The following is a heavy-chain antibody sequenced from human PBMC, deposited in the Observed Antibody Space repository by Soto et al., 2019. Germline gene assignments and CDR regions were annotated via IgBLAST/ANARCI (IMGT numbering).Heavy chain of an antibody. CDR1: GDSINNSHW. CDR2: TYHSGTT. D-gene: IGHD6-13*01. CDR3: AREVNSSPARGPNWFDP. Sequence: QVQLQESGPGLVQPSGTLSLTCAVSGDSINNSHWWSWVRQTPGKGLEWIGETYHSGTTNYNPSLTTRVTISIDKSKNQCSLKMSSVTAADTAVYYCAREVNSSPARGPNWFDPWGQGTLVTVSS. J-gene: IGHJ5*02. V-gene: IGHV4-4*02.